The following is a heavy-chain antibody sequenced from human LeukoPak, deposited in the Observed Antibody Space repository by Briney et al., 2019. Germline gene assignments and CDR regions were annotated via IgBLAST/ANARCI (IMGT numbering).Heavy chain of an antibody. D-gene: IGHD3-22*01. Sequence: GRSLRLSCAASGFTFSIYAMHWVRQAPGKGLEWVAVISYDGREKYYADSMKGRFTISRDNSKNAVYLEMNSLRAEDTAVFYCARDWDDSPGYYYFGEGYWGQGTLVTVSS. CDR2: ISYDGREK. V-gene: IGHV3-30*04. CDR3: ARDWDDSPGYYYFGEGY. J-gene: IGHJ4*02. CDR1: GFTFSIYA.